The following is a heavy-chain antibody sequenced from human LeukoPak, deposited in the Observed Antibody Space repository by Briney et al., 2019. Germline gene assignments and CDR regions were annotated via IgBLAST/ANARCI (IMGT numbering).Heavy chain of an antibody. Sequence: GGSLRLSCAASGFTFSSYWMSWVRQAPGEGLEWVAKINQDGTEKAYVDSVRGRFIISRDNARNSLFLQMNSLRAEDTAVYYCARGPLIAAAGTWWGQGTLVTVSS. CDR1: GFTFSSYW. D-gene: IGHD6-13*01. CDR3: ARGPLIAAAGTW. CDR2: INQDGTEK. V-gene: IGHV3-7*03. J-gene: IGHJ4*02.